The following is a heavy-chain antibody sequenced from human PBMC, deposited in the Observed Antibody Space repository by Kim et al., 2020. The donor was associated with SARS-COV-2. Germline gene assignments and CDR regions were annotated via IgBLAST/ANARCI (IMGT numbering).Heavy chain of an antibody. D-gene: IGHD6-19*01. Sequence: YAQKVQGRVTMTRDTSTSTVYMELSSLRSEDTAVYYCAIPGGYSSGWLDYWGQGTLVTVSS. J-gene: IGHJ4*02. CDR3: AIPGGYSSGWLDY. V-gene: IGHV1-46*01.